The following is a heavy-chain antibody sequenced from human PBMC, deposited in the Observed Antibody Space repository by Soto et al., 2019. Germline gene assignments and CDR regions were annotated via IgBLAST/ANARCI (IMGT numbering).Heavy chain of an antibody. Sequence: GGSLRLSCAASGFTFSVSSMNWVRPAPAKGLEWVSSISGTSDYISYADSVKGRFTISRDNSENSLFLQMNNLRAEDTAVYFCARGSRIVARPAMGSVGFEPGGQGTLVTASS. V-gene: IGHV3-21*01. D-gene: IGHD1-26*01. CDR3: ARGSRIVARPAMGSVGFEP. CDR1: GFTFSVSS. J-gene: IGHJ5*02. CDR2: ISGTSDYI.